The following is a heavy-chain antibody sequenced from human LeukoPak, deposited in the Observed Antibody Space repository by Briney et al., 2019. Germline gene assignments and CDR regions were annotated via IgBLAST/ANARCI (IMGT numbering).Heavy chain of an antibody. Sequence: SETLSLTCSVSGGSISSYYWSWIRQPPGKGLEWIGYIYYSGSTNYNPSLKSRVTISVDTSKNQFSLKLRSVTAADTAVYCCARVGPRSPYYYYYGMDVWGQGTTVTVSS. CDR1: GGSISSYY. J-gene: IGHJ6*02. CDR3: ARVGPRSPYYYYYGMDV. CDR2: IYYSGST. V-gene: IGHV4-59*01.